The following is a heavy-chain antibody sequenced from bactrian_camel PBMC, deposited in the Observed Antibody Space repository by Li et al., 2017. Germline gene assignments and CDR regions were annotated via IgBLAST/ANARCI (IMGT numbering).Heavy chain of an antibody. CDR1: GYSYSNRC. V-gene: IGHV3S1*01. CDR3: AASRYGGCWYLSAHDYNY. J-gene: IGHJ4*01. D-gene: IGHD6*01. CDR2: IDSDGMRT. Sequence: HVQLVESGGGSVEAGGSLRLSCTVSGYSYSNRCMYWLRQAPGKEREGVAYIDSDGMRTFADSVEGRFAVSVGNAKNTVTLQMNSLKTEDTAMYYCAASRYGGCWYLSAHDYNYWGQGTQVTVS.